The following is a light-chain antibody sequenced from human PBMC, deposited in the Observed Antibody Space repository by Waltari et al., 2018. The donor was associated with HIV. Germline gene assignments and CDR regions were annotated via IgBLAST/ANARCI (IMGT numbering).Light chain of an antibody. CDR2: WAS. V-gene: IGKV4-1*01. Sequence: DIVMSQSPDSLAVSLGERATINCKSSQSILSGSNNKNYLAWFQQKPGQPPKVVILWASTREVGVPDRFSASGSGTDFTLTISSLQAEDVAVYYCQQYYSSPWTFGQGTKVEIK. CDR3: QQYYSSPWT. J-gene: IGKJ1*01. CDR1: QSILSGSNNKNY.